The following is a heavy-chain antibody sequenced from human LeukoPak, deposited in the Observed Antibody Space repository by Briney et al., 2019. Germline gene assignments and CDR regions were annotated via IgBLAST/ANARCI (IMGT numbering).Heavy chain of an antibody. D-gene: IGHD3-10*01. Sequence: GGVLRLSCAASGFIFEDNGMSWVRQAPGKGLEWVSGINWNGETTGYVVSVKGRFTISSDNAKNSLDLQMKSLRVEDTALYYSATHSYYYGSGSYPHYLDYWGQGTLVTVSS. V-gene: IGHV3-20*04. CDR3: ATHSYYYGSGSYPHYLDY. CDR1: GFIFEDNG. CDR2: INWNGETT. J-gene: IGHJ4*02.